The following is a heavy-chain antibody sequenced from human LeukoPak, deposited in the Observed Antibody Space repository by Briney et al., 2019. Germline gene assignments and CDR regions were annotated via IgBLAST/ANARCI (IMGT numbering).Heavy chain of an antibody. Sequence: PSETLSLTCAVCGGSFSGYYWSWIRQPPGKGLEWIGEINHSGSTNYNPSLKSRVTISVDTSKNQFSLKLSSVTAADTAVYYCARGEPTNRLFVVVTATDLDYWGQGTLVTVSS. CDR2: INHSGST. V-gene: IGHV4-34*01. CDR1: GGSFSGYY. J-gene: IGHJ4*02. D-gene: IGHD2-21*02. CDR3: ARGEPTNRLFVVVTATDLDY.